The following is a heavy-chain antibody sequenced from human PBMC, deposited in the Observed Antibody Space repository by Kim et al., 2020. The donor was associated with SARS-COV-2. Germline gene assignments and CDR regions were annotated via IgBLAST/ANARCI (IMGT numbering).Heavy chain of an antibody. Sequence: ASVKVSCKASGYTFINYVMHWVRQAPGQRLEWMGLISIGHDDTKYSQKFRGRVTITRDTTASTAHMELSSLRSEDTAVYYCARGSGWAFDYWGQGTLVTVAS. V-gene: IGHV1-3*04. D-gene: IGHD6-19*01. J-gene: IGHJ4*02. CDR2: ISIGHDDT. CDR1: GYTFINYV. CDR3: ARGSGWAFDY.